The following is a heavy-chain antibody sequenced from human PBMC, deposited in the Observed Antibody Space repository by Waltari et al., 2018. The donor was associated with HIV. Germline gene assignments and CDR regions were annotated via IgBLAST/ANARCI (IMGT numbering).Heavy chain of an antibody. CDR3: ARDSRDNSWSLNFFDP. J-gene: IGHJ5*02. D-gene: IGHD6-13*01. CDR2: ISSSGTFT. Sequence: EVQLVESGGGPVKPGGSLRLSCRASGYTFNPYSLTWVRQAPGKGLEWISSISSSGTFTHYADSVQGRFTISRDNANKSVYLQMNSLRAEDTAVYYCARDSRDNSWSLNFFDPWGQGTLVTVSS. V-gene: IGHV3-21*01. CDR1: GYTFNPYS.